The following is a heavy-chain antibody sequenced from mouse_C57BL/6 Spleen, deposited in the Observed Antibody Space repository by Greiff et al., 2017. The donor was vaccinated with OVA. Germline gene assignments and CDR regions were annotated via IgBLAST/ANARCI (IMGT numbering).Heavy chain of an antibody. D-gene: IGHD2-3*01. CDR2: INPSTGGT. CDR1: GYSFTGYY. J-gene: IGHJ1*03. CDR3: ARSGDGYFYWYFDV. Sequence: EVQLQQSGPELVKPGASVKISCKASGYSFTGYYMNWVKQSPEKSLEWIGEINPSTGGTPDNQKFKAKATLTVAKSSSTAYMQLKSLTSEDSAVYYGARSGDGYFYWYFDVWGTGTTVTVSA. V-gene: IGHV1-42*01.